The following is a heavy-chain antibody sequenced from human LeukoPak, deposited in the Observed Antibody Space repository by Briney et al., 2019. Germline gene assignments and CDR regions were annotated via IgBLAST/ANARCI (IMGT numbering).Heavy chain of an antibody. Sequence: GGSLRLSCAASGFTFSSYAMSWVRQAPGKGLEWVPAISGSGGSTYYADSVKGRFTISRDNSKNTLYLQMNSLRAEDTAVYYCARDSPGDYVSTFDYWGQGTLVTVSS. V-gene: IGHV3-23*01. CDR3: ARDSPGDYVSTFDY. J-gene: IGHJ4*02. CDR2: ISGSGGST. D-gene: IGHD4-17*01. CDR1: GFTFSSYA.